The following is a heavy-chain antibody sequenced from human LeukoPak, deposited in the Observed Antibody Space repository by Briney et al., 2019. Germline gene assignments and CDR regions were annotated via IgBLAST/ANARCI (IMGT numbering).Heavy chain of an antibody. CDR1: GYTFTSYY. J-gene: IGHJ4*02. Sequence: GASVKVSCKASGYTFTSYYMHWVRQAPGQGLEWMGGIIPIFGTANYAQKFQGRVTITADESTSTAYMELSSLRSEDTAVYYCARDRSRVERGYFDYWGQGTLVTVSS. CDR3: ARDRSRVERGYFDY. CDR2: IIPIFGTA. V-gene: IGHV1-69*13. D-gene: IGHD5-24*01.